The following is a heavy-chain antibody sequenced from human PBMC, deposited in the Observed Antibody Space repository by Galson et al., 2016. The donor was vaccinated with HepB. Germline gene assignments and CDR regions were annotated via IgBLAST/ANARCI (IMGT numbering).Heavy chain of an antibody. CDR3: ATSSYYGSGSYFAS. J-gene: IGHJ5*02. V-gene: IGHV3-30*03. CDR2: ISYDGSNR. D-gene: IGHD3-10*01. Sequence: SLRLSCAVSGFTFSNYAMHWVRQAPGKGLEWLASISYDGSNRFYGDSLKGRFVISRDNSRNTLSLQMIRLSTEDTAVYFCATSSYYGSGSYFASWDQGTLVTVSS. CDR1: GFTFSNYA.